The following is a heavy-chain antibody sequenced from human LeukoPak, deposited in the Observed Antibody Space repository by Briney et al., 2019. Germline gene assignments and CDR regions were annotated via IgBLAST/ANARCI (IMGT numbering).Heavy chain of an antibody. D-gene: IGHD5-24*01. CDR2: INPSGGST. CDR3: ARDCRDGYARFDL. Sequence: ASVKVSCKASGYTFTSYYMHWVRQAPGQGLEWMGIINPSGGSTSYAQKFQGRVTMTRDTSTSTVYMELSSLRSEDTTVYYCARDCRDGYARFDLWGRGTLVTVSS. V-gene: IGHV1-46*01. J-gene: IGHJ2*01. CDR1: GYTFTSYY.